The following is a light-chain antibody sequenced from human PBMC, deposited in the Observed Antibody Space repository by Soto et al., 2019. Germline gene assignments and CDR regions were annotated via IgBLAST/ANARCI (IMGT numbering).Light chain of an antibody. CDR2: DTN. J-gene: IGLJ2*01. Sequence: QTVVTQEPSLTVSPGGTVTLTCGSSPGPVTNRHFPYWLQQKPGQAPRVLIYDTNQKHPWTPARFSASLLGGKAALTLSGAQPDDEADYYCLLSYGEPVVFGGGTKVTVL. CDR3: LLSYGEPVV. CDR1: PGPVTNRHF. V-gene: IGLV7-46*01.